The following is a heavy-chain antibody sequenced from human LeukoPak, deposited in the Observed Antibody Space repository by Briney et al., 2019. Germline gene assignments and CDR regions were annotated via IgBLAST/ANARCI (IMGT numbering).Heavy chain of an antibody. J-gene: IGHJ4*02. V-gene: IGHV1-69*04. D-gene: IGHD2-2*01. Sequence: SVKVSCKASGGTFSSYAINWVRQAPGQGLEWMGRIIPLLGIANYAQKFQDRLTITADKSTSTAYMELNSLRSEDTAMYYCARGYCSSTSCYPIDYWGQGTLVTVSS. CDR3: ARGYCSSTSCYPIDY. CDR2: IIPLLGIA. CDR1: GGTFSSYA.